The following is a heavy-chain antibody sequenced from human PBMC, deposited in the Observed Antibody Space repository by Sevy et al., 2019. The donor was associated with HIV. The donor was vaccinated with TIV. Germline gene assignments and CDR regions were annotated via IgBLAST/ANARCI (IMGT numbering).Heavy chain of an antibody. J-gene: IGHJ4*02. CDR2: LSFGGGEI. Sequence: GGSLRLSCAASGFTFSKYSMSWVRQPPGKGLEWVSTLSFGGGEINYADSVKGRFTIVRDNSKSSVYLHMNNLRPEDTAVYYCAREGCTKPHDYWGQGTLVTVSS. D-gene: IGHD2-8*01. CDR1: GFTFSKYS. V-gene: IGHV3-23*01. CDR3: AREGCTKPHDY.